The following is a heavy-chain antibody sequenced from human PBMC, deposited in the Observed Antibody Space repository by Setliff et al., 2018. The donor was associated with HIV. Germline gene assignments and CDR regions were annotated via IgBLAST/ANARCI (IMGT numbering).Heavy chain of an antibody. CDR1: YY. CDR3: ARGEPTILVVPAAFFDY. D-gene: IGHD2-2*01. Sequence: YYWGWIRQPPGKGLEWVSFISRSNSYIYYADSVKGRFTISRDNAKNSLYLQMNSLRAEDTAVYYCARGEPTILVVPAAFFDYWGQGTLVTVSS. V-gene: IGHV3-11*04. J-gene: IGHJ4*02. CDR2: ISRSNSYI.